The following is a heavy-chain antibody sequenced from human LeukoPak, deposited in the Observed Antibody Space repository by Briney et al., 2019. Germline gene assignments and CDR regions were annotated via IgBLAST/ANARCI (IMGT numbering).Heavy chain of an antibody. Sequence: PSETLSLTCTVSGGSVSSGSYYWCWIRQPPGKGLEWIGYVYYSGSTNYNPSLKSRVIMSVDTSKNQFSLELSSVTAADTAVYYCARGVLGGTGSWMRVFDYWGQGTLVTVSS. V-gene: IGHV4-61*01. CDR2: VYYSGST. CDR3: ARGVLGGTGSWMRVFDY. CDR1: GGSVSSGSYY. J-gene: IGHJ4*02. D-gene: IGHD6-13*01.